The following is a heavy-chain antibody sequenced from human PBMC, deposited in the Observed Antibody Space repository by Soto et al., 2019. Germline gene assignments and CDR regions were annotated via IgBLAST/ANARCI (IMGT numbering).Heavy chain of an antibody. J-gene: IGHJ6*03. CDR2: INPNSGGT. Sequence: ASVKVSCKASGYTFTGYYMHWVRQAPGQGLEWMGWINPNSGGTNYAQKFQGWVTMTRDTSISTAYMELSRLRSDDTAVYYCARGTGVDSSWNYYYYYMDVWGKGTTVTAP. CDR1: GYTFTGYY. D-gene: IGHD6-13*01. CDR3: ARGTGVDSSWNYYYYYMDV. V-gene: IGHV1-2*04.